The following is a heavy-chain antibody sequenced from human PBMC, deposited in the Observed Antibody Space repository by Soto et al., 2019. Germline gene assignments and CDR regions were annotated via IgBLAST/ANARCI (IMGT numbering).Heavy chain of an antibody. V-gene: IGHV1-2*04. J-gene: IGHJ6*02. CDR2: INPNSGGT. D-gene: IGHD2-15*01. CDR3: ARSEFGELGPRLPYCSGGSGYPGRAYYGMDV. CDR1: GYTFTGYY. Sequence: GASVKVSCKASGYTFTGYYMHWVRQAPGQGLEWMGWINPNSGGTNYAQKFQGWVTMTRDTSISTAYMELSRLRSDDTAVYYCARSEFGELGPRLPYCSGGSGYPGRAYYGMDVWGQGTTVSVSS.